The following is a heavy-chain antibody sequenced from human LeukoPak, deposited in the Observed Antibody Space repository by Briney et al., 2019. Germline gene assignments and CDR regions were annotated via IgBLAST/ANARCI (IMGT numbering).Heavy chain of an antibody. D-gene: IGHD5-18*01. CDR1: GFTFSSYW. CDR2: INSDGSST. V-gene: IGHV3-74*01. CDR3: ARGGAAMAYY. J-gene: IGHJ4*02. Sequence: GGSRRLSCSASGFTFSSYWMHWVRQAPGKGLVWVSRINSDGSSTSYADSVKGRFTISGDNAKNTLYLQMNSLRAEDTAVYYCARGGAAMAYYWGQGTLVTVSS.